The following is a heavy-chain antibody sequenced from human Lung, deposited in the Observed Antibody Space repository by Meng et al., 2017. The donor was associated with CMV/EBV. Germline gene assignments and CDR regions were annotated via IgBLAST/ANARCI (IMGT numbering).Heavy chain of an antibody. CDR1: GFTFSSYA. D-gene: IGHD1-7*01. Sequence: GESLKISCAASGFTFSSYAMSWVRQAPGKGLEWVSAISGSGGSTYYADSVKGRFTISRDNSKNTLYLQMNSLRAEDTAVYYCARLTGTVYVHWFDSWGQGTLVTVSS. CDR3: ARLTGTVYVHWFDS. V-gene: IGHV3-23*01. CDR2: ISGSGGST. J-gene: IGHJ5*01.